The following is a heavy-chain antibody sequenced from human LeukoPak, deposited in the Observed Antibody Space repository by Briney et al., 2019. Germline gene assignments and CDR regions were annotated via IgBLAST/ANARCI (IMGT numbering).Heavy chain of an antibody. D-gene: IGHD3-3*01. CDR1: GFTFSSYS. J-gene: IGHJ5*02. V-gene: IGHV3-48*04. CDR3: ARGVLRFLEWLQIRYNWFDP. CDR2: ISSSSSTI. Sequence: GGSLRLSCAAAGFTFSSYSMNWVRQAPGKGLEWVSYISSSSSTIYYADSVKGRFTISRDNAKNSLYLQMNSLRAEDTAVYYCARGVLRFLEWLQIRYNWFDPWGQGTLVTVSS.